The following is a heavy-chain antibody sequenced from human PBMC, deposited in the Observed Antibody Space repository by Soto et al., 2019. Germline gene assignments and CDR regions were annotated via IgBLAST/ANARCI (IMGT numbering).Heavy chain of an antibody. CDR1: GFTFSSYA. CDR2: MSGSGDST. CDR3: ARRGSGRHYGS. J-gene: IGHJ5*02. V-gene: IGHV3-23*01. Sequence: EVQLLESGGGLVQPGGSLRLSCAASGFTFSSYAMRWVRQAPVKGLEWVSAMSGSGDSTYDADSVKGRFTISRDNTKNTLSLQMNNLRAEGTAVYYCARRGSGRHYGSWGQGTLVTVSS. D-gene: IGHD1-26*01.